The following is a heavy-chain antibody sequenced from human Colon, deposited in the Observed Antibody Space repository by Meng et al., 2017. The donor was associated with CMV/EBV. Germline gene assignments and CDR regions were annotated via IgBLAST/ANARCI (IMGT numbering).Heavy chain of an antibody. V-gene: IGHV3-21*01. D-gene: IGHD4-23*01. J-gene: IGHJ4*02. CDR1: GFTFRNYC. CDR2: ISSTSNHI. Sequence: GGSLRLSCAASGFTFRNYCMNWVRQAPGKGLEWISAISSTSNHIYYADSVKGRFTISRDNAENSLYLQMTSLRDEDTAMYYCAATEYGGNSARGLWIDHWGQGTLVTVSS. CDR3: AATEYGGNSARGLWIDH.